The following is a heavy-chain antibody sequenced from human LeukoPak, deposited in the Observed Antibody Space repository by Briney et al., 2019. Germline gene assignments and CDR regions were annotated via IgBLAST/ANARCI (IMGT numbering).Heavy chain of an antibody. V-gene: IGHV1-24*01. J-gene: IGHJ4*02. Sequence: ASVKVSCKVSGYTLTELSMHWVRQAPGKGLEWMGGFDPEDGETIYAQKFQGRVTMTEDTSTDTAYMELSGLRSEDTAVYYCAVGGRDLEVLDYWGQGTLVTVSS. CDR3: AVGGRDLEVLDY. CDR2: FDPEDGET. CDR1: GYTLTELS. D-gene: IGHD3-3*01.